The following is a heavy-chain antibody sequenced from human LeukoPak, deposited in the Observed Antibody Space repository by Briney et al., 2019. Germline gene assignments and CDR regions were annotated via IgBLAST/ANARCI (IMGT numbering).Heavy chain of an antibody. Sequence: PSETLSLTCTVSGGSISSGGYYWSWIRQHPGKGLEWIGYIYYSGSTYYNPSLKSRVTISVDTSKNQFSLKLSSVTAADTAVYYCARDMLDGTDPWGQGTLVTVSS. J-gene: IGHJ5*02. CDR2: IYYSGST. D-gene: IGHD3-10*02. V-gene: IGHV4-31*03. CDR1: GGSISSGGYY. CDR3: ARDMLDGTDP.